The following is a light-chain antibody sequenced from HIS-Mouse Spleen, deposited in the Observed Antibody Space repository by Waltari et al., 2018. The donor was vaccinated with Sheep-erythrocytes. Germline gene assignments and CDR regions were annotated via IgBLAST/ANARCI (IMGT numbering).Light chain of an antibody. J-gene: IGLJ2*01. V-gene: IGLV3-1*01. CDR1: KLGDKY. CDR2: QDT. Sequence: SSELTQPPSVSVSPGQTASITCSGDKLGDKYACWYQQKPGQSPVLVIYQDTKRPSGIPERLSGANSGNTATLTISGTQAMDEADYYGQAWDSSIVVFGGGTKLTVL. CDR3: QAWDSSIVV.